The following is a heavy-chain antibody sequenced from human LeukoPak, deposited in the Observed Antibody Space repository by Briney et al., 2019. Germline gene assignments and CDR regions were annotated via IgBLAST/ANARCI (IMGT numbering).Heavy chain of an antibody. Sequence: SETLSLTCTVSGGSISSDYGSWIRQPAGKGREWIGRIYTSGSTNYNPSLKSRVTMSVDTSKNQFSLKLSSVTAADTAVYYCARMGSSGRGIDYWGQGTLVTVSS. CDR3: ARMGSSGRGIDY. V-gene: IGHV4-4*07. CDR1: GGSISSDY. J-gene: IGHJ4*02. D-gene: IGHD3-22*01. CDR2: IYTSGST.